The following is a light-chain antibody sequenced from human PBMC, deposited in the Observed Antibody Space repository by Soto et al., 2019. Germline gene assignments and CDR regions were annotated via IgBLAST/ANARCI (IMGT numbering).Light chain of an antibody. CDR1: QSVSSN. CDR3: QLRDT. CDR2: GAS. J-gene: IGKJ2*01. Sequence: DIVMTQSPATLSVSPGERATLSCRASQSVSSNLAWYQQKPGQAPRLLIYGASTRATGIPARFSGSGSGTEFTLTISSLQSEDFAVYYCQLRDTFGQGTKLEIK. V-gene: IGKV3-15*01.